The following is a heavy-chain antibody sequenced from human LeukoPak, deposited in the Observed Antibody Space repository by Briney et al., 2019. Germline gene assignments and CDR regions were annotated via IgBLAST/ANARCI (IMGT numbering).Heavy chain of an antibody. CDR3: ARVSHYYGSGSYSHSLLD. Sequence: GASVKVSCKASGYTFTSYGISWVRQAPGQGLEWMGWISAYNGNTNYAQKLQGRVIMTTDTSTSTAYMELRSLRSDDTAVYYCARVSHYYGSGSYSHSLLDWGQGTLVTVSS. J-gene: IGHJ4*02. D-gene: IGHD3-10*01. CDR2: ISAYNGNT. CDR1: GYTFTSYG. V-gene: IGHV1-18*01.